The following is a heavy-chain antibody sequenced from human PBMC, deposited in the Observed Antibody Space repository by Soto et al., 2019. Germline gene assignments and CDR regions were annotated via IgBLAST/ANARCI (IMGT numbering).Heavy chain of an antibody. CDR3: ARDTSIAARSAYYYGMDV. D-gene: IGHD6-6*01. CDR1: GDSVSSNSAA. J-gene: IGHJ6*02. Sequence: SQTLSLTCAISGDSVSSNSAAWNWIRQSPSRGLEWLGRTYYRSKWYNDYAVSVKSRITINPDTSKNQFSLQLNSVTPEDTAVYYCARDTSIAARSAYYYGMDVWGQGTTVTVSS. V-gene: IGHV6-1*01. CDR2: TYYRSKWYN.